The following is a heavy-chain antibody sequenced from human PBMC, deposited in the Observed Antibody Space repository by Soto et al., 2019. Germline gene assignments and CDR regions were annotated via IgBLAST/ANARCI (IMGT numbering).Heavy chain of an antibody. Sequence: GESLILCCASCGCTFSGYFVDWVRKTTGKGLEWVSGVIAGGGTSYYADSVKGRFTVSRDNSKTTLYLQMNSLRAEDTAVYYCAKQSAFYYDSSASYFDYWAQGTLVTLS. J-gene: IGHJ4*02. V-gene: IGHV3-23*01. CDR2: VIAGGGTS. CDR1: GCTFSGYF. D-gene: IGHD3-22*01. CDR3: AKQSAFYYDSSASYFDY.